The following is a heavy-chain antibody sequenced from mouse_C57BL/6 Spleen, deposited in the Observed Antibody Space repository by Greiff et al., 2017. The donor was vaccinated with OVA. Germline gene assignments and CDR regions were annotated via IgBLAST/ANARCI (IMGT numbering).Heavy chain of an antibody. CDR2: INPNNGGT. V-gene: IGHV1-26*01. J-gene: IGHJ2*01. Sequence: EVQLQQSGPELVKPGASVKISCKASGYTFTDYYMNWVKQSHGKSLEWIGDINPNNGGTSYNQKFKGKATLTVDKSSSTAYMELRSLTSEDSAVYYCASPHYYGSSYDYWGQGTTLTVSS. D-gene: IGHD1-1*01. CDR3: ASPHYYGSSYDY. CDR1: GYTFTDYY.